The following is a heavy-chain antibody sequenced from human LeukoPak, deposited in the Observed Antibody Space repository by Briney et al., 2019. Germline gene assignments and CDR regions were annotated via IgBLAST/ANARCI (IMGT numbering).Heavy chain of an antibody. V-gene: IGHV3-30-3*01. J-gene: IGHJ4*02. CDR3: ASGGNFDWLLPIDY. D-gene: IGHD3-9*01. CDR2: ISYDGSNK. CDR1: GFTFSSYA. Sequence: GGSLRLSCAASGFTFSSYAMHWVRQAPGKGLEWLAVISYDGSNKYYADSVKGRFTISRDNSKNTLYLQMNSLRAEDTAVYYCASGGNFDWLLPIDYWGQGTLVTVSS.